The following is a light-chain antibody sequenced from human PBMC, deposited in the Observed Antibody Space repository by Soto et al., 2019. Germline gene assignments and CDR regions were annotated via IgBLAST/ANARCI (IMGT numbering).Light chain of an antibody. CDR2: AAY. V-gene: IGKV1-9*01. J-gene: IGKJ5*01. CDR1: QGISSS. Sequence: DIQLNQSPSCLSASVGDRVTITCRASQGISSSLAWYQQKPGKAPNLLIYAAYTLQSGVPSRLSGSGSETDCTRKISRLQTEDFATPYCQRLNSYPLSVGQGTRLEIK. CDR3: QRLNSYPLS.